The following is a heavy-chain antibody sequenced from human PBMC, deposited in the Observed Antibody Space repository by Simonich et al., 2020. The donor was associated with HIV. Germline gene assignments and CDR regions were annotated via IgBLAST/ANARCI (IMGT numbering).Heavy chain of an antibody. J-gene: IGHJ4*02. V-gene: IGHV1-69*13. D-gene: IGHD3-10*01. CDR1: GGTFSSFA. CDR2: NTPIFGTA. CDR3: ARKGGGRGVYYFDY. Sequence: QVQLVQSGAEVKKPGSSVKVSCKASGGTFSSFAISWVRQAPGLGLEWVVGNTPIFGTANYAQMFQGRVTITADESTSTAYMELSSLRSEDTGIYYCARKGGGRGVYYFDYWGQGTLVTVSS.